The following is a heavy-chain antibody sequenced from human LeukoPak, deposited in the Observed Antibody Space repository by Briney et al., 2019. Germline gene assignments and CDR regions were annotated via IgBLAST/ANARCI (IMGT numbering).Heavy chain of an antibody. CDR1: GYTFTSYG. Sequence: ASVKVSCKASGYTFTSYGISWVRQAPGQGLEWMGWISAYNGNTNYAQKLQGRVTMTTDTSTSTAYMELRSLRSDDTAVYYCARDPQYCSSTSCYMYFQHWGQGTLVTVSS. V-gene: IGHV1-18*01. D-gene: IGHD2-2*02. CDR2: ISAYNGNT. CDR3: ARDPQYCSSTSCYMYFQH. J-gene: IGHJ1*01.